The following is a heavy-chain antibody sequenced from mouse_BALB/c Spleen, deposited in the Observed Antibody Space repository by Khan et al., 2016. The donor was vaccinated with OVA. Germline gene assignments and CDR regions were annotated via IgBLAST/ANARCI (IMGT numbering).Heavy chain of an antibody. Sequence: VQLQQPGAELVRPGALVKLSCKASDFNIKDYYMHWVKQRLELGLEWIGWIDPENGETVYDPKFQGKAIMTADTSSNTAYLQLSSLTSEDTAVYYCARSGYSAWFAYWGQGTLVTVSA. J-gene: IGHJ3*01. CDR1: DFNIKDYY. CDR3: ARSGYSAWFAY. CDR2: IDPENGET. V-gene: IGHV14-1*02.